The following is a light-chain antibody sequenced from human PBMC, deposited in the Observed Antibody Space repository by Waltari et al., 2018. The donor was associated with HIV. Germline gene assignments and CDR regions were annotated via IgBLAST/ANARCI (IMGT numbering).Light chain of an antibody. Sequence: SPSSLSASVGDRVTITCRASQAISNYLAWYQQKPGKVPKLLIYAASTLQSGVPSRFSGSGSGTDFTLTISSLQPEDIATYYCQEYNSVPLTFGGGTKVEIK. CDR3: QEYNSVPLT. J-gene: IGKJ4*01. V-gene: IGKV1-27*01. CDR2: AAS. CDR1: QAISNY.